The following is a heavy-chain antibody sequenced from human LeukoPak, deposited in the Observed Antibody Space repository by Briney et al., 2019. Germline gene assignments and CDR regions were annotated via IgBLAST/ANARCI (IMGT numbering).Heavy chain of an antibody. CDR1: GGFFSGYY. V-gene: IGHV4-34*01. CDR3: ARGRKLWIQLWLSYFDY. Sequence: PSETLSLTCAVYGGFFSGYYWSWIRQPPGKGLEWIGEINHSGSTNYNPSLKSRVTISVDTSKNQFSLKLSSVTAADTAVYYCARGRKLWIQLWLSYFDYWGQGTLVTVSS. J-gene: IGHJ4*02. CDR2: INHSGST. D-gene: IGHD5-18*01.